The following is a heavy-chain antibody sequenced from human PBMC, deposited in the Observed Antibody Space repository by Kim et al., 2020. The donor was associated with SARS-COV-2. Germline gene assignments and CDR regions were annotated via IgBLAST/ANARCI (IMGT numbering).Heavy chain of an antibody. CDR2: IYHSGST. D-gene: IGHD3-22*01. J-gene: IGHJ4*02. CDR1: GGSISSSNW. V-gene: IGHV4-4*02. Sequence: SDTLSLTCAVSGGSISSSNWWSWVRQPPGKGLEWIGEIYHSGSTNYNPSLKSRVTISVDKSKNQFSLKLSSVTAADTAVYYCASREDPYYYDSSGFDYWGQGTLVTVSS. CDR3: ASREDPYYYDSSGFDY.